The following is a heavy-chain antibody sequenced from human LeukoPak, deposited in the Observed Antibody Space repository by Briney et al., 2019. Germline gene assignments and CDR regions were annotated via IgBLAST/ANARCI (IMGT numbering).Heavy chain of an antibody. Sequence: PGGSLRLSCAASAFNIIGYAMYWVRQTPGKGLEFVASISHDAFDRSKESVKGRFTISRDTSNDIVYLQMNNLRVEDTALYYCTRTGLGYSLGNGLDAWGQGTLVTVSS. V-gene: IGHV3-30*04. CDR2: ISHDAFDR. J-gene: IGHJ5*02. CDR1: AFNIIGYA. CDR3: TRTGLGYSLGNGLDA. D-gene: IGHD5-18*01.